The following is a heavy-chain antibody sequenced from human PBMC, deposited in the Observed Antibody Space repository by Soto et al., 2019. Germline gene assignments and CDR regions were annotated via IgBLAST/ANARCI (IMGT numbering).Heavy chain of an antibody. J-gene: IGHJ4*02. V-gene: IGHV3-23*01. CDR1: GFTFSSYA. Sequence: EVQLLESGGGLVQPGGSLRLSCAASGFTFSSYAMSCVRQAPGKGLEWVSAISGSGGSTYYADSVKGRFTISRDNSKNTLYLHMNSLRAEDTAVYYCAKDAEDWFGELTVLYWGQGTLVTVSS. CDR2: ISGSGGST. CDR3: AKDAEDWFGELTVLY. D-gene: IGHD3-10*01.